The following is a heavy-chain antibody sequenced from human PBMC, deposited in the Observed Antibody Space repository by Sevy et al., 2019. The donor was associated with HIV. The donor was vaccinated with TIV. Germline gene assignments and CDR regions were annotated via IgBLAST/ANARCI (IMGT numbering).Heavy chain of an antibody. J-gene: IGHJ6*02. CDR1: GGTFSSYA. D-gene: IGHD2-21*01. Sequence: ASVKVSCKASGGTFSSYAISWVRQAPGQGLEWMGGIIPIFGTANYAQKFQGRVTITADESTSTAYMELSSLRSEDTAVYYCARGCGGDCSYYYYYGMDVWGQGTTVTASS. V-gene: IGHV1-69*13. CDR2: IIPIFGTA. CDR3: ARGCGGDCSYYYYYGMDV.